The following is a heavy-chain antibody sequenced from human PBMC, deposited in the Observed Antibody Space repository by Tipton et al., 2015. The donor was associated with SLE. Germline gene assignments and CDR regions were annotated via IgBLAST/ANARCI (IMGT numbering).Heavy chain of an antibody. V-gene: IGHV4-39*07. Sequence: TLSLTCTVSGGSISSSSYYWGWIRQPPGKGLEWIGSIYYSGSTYYNPSLKSRVTISVDTSKTQFSLKLSSVTAADTAGFYCARGGRGLRIAAAGTIYCDYMDVWGKGTTVTVSS. CDR3: ARGGRGLRIAAAGTIYCDYMDV. J-gene: IGHJ6*03. D-gene: IGHD6-13*01. CDR2: IYYSGST. CDR1: GGSISSSSYY.